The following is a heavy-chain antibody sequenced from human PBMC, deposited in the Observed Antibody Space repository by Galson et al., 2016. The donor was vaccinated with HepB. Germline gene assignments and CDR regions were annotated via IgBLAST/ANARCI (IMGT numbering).Heavy chain of an antibody. CDR1: GFTFSNYG. CDR2: ISWTSHMI. J-gene: IGHJ5*01. CDR3: AKARARGDYTGYLAETDS. V-gene: IGHV3-9*01. D-gene: IGHD5-12*01. Sequence: SLRLSCAASGFTFSNYGMHWVRQAPGKGLEWVSGISWTSHMIGYTDSVKGRFTISRDNAKNSLYLQMNSLRVEDTGLYYCAKARARGDYTGYLAETDSWGQGALVTVSS.